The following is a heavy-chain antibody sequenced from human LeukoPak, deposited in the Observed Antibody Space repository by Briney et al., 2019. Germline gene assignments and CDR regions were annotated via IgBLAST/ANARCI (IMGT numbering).Heavy chain of an antibody. CDR1: GYTFTSYG. CDR2: ISAYNGNT. CDR3: ARVRRSSGSGRVSGGSGNAFDI. J-gene: IGHJ3*02. D-gene: IGHD6-19*01. Sequence: GASVKVSCKASGYTFTSYGISWVRQAPGQGLEWMGWISAYNGNTNYAQKLQGRVTMTTDTSTSTAYMELRSLRSDDTAVYYCARVRRSSGSGRVSGGSGNAFDIWGQGTMVTVSS. V-gene: IGHV1-18*01.